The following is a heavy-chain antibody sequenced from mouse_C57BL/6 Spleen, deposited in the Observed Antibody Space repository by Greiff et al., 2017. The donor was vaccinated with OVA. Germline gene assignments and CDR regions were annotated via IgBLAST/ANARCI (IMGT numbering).Heavy chain of an antibody. CDR3: AREDYSNFYFDY. Sequence: EVQLQQSGPGLVKPSQSLSLTCSVTGYSITSGYYWNWIRQFPGNKLEWMGYISYDGSNNYNPSLKNRISITRDTSKNQFFLKLNSVTTEDTATYYCAREDYSNFYFDYWGQGTTLTVSS. CDR2: ISYDGSN. J-gene: IGHJ2*01. D-gene: IGHD2-5*01. V-gene: IGHV3-6*01. CDR1: GYSITSGYY.